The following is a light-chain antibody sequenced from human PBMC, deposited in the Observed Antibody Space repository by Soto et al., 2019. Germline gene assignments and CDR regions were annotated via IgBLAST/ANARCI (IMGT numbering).Light chain of an antibody. V-gene: IGKV3-20*01. J-gene: IGKJ1*01. CDR2: GAS. CDR1: QSVRSNY. CDR3: QQYGSSPRT. Sequence: ETVLTQSPGTLSLSPGERATLSFRASQSVRSNYLAWYQQKPGQAPRLLIYGASSRATGIPDRFSGSGSGTDFTLTISRLEPEDFAVYYCQQYGSSPRTFGQGTKVDIK.